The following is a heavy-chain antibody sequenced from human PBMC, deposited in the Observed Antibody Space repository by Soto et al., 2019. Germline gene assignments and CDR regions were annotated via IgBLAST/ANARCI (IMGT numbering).Heavy chain of an antibody. CDR3: ARAGLAFITSHYYFSYMEV. D-gene: IGHD1-20*01. CDR2: ISAYDGDT. CDR1: GYSFIDYG. Sequence: QVQLEQSGPEVKKPGATVKVSCKTSGYSFIDYGVGWVRQVPGQVLEWLGWISAYDGDTKCEEEVQDRVTMTTETSTATAFMELRSLTSDDTAVYYCARAGLAFITSHYYFSYMEVWGTGPTVTVSS. V-gene: IGHV1-18*01. J-gene: IGHJ6*03.